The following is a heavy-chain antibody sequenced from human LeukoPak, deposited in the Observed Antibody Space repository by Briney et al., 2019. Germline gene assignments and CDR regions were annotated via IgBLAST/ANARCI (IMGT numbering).Heavy chain of an antibody. CDR3: ARVGNTLQFDC. J-gene: IGHJ4*02. Sequence: GGSLRLSCGASGFTFSTYNMNWVRQAPGKGLEWVSYISSSGSAIYYTDSVKGRFTISRDNAKHSLYLQMNSLRAEDTAVYYCARVGNTLQFDCWGPRTLVTVSS. CDR2: ISSSGSAI. D-gene: IGHD2/OR15-2a*01. CDR1: GFTFSTYN. V-gene: IGHV3-48*01.